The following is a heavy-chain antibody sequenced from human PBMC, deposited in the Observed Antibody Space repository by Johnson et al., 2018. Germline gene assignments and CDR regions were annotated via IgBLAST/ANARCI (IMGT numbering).Heavy chain of an antibody. D-gene: IGHD3-3*01. V-gene: IGHV1-69*01. CDR3: ARVLRWSGQYNMDV. J-gene: IGHJ6*03. CDR2: IIFIFDIT. CDR1: GGTSSNYA. Sequence: QVQLQQWGAEVKKPGSSVKVSCKASGGTSSNYAISWVRQAPGQGLEWMGGIIFIFDITYYAENFRDRFTITADESTNTVYMELRSLRYEDTAVYFCARVLRWSGQYNMDVWGKGTTVAVSS.